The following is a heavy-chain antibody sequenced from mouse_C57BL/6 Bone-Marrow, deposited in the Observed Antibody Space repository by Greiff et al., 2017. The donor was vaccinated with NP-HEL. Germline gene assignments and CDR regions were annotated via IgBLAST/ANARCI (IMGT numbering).Heavy chain of an antibody. J-gene: IGHJ3*01. CDR3: ARGAY. CDR2: IYPGDGDT. Sequence: VQRVESGAELVKPGASVKISCKASGYEFSNYWMNWVKQRPGKGLEWIGQIYPGDGDTNYNGKFKDKAKLTADKSSSTAYMQLSRLTSEDSAVYFCARGAYWGQGTLVTVSA. V-gene: IGHV1-80*01. CDR1: GYEFSNYW.